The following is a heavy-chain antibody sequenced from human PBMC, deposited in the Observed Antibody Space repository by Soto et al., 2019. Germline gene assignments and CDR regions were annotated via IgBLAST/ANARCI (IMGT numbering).Heavy chain of an antibody. D-gene: IGHD3-22*01. CDR3: ARDQDYYDCSGYPHWRDYFDY. CDR2: ISSSGSTI. CDR1: GFTFSSYE. Sequence: GWSLRLSCAASGFTFSSYEMNWVRQAPGKGLEWVSYISSSGSTIYYADSVKGRFTISRDNAKNSLYLQMNSLRAEDTAVYYCARDQDYYDCSGYPHWRDYFDYCGQGTLVTVSS. J-gene: IGHJ4*02. V-gene: IGHV3-48*03.